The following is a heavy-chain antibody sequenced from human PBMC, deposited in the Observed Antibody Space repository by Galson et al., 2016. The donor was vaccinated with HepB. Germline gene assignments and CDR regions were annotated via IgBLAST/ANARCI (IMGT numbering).Heavy chain of an antibody. D-gene: IGHD1-26*01. J-gene: IGHJ3*02. CDR3: AKDLVAWEGHAHDASDI. V-gene: IGHV3-30*18. CDR1: GFIFSRYG. Sequence: SQRLSCAASGFIFSRYGMYWVRQAPGKGLQWVAVISYDGRNKYYADSVKGRFTISRDNSKNTLYLQMNSLRAEDTAVYYCAKDLVAWEGHAHDASDIWGQGTVVTVS. CDR2: ISYDGRNK.